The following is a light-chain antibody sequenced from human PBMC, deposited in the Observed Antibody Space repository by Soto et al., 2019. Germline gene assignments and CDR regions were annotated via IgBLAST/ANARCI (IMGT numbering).Light chain of an antibody. CDR3: HQYGSSPWT. V-gene: IGKV3-20*01. Sequence: EIVLTQSPATLSLSPGEGATVSFRASQSVSSYLAWYQQKPGQAPRLLIYGASSRATGIPGRFSGSGSGTDFTLTISRLEPEDFAVYYCHQYGSSPWTFGQGTKVDIK. CDR1: QSVSSY. CDR2: GAS. J-gene: IGKJ1*01.